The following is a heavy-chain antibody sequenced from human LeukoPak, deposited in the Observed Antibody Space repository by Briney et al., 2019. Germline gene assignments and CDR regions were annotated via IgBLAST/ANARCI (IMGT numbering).Heavy chain of an antibody. J-gene: IGHJ4*02. V-gene: IGHV1-2*02. CDR3: ARSAYNYGYVYFDH. CDR1: GYTFTGCF. Sequence: GASVKVSCKASGYTFTGCFIHYVRQAPGRGLEWMGWIDPNSDNIRYSETFKDRVTMTRDTSTNTAYMELSWLRSDDTAVYYCARSAYNYGYVYFDHWGQGTLVIVSS. CDR2: IDPNSDNI. D-gene: IGHD5-18*01.